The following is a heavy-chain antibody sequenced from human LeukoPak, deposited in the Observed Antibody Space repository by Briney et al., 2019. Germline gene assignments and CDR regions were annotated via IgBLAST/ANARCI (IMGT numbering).Heavy chain of an antibody. CDR3: AKAPVTTCSGAYCYPFDY. V-gene: IGHV3-23*01. CDR1: GFTLSSYA. Sequence: GGSLRLSCAASGFTLSSYAMSGVRQGPAKGLEWGAAISVSGNTYHADSGKGRFTISRDSSKNTLYLQMNSLRAGDAAAYYCAKAPVTTCSGAYCYPFDYWSQGTLVTVSS. D-gene: IGHD2-15*01. CDR2: ISVSGNT. J-gene: IGHJ4*02.